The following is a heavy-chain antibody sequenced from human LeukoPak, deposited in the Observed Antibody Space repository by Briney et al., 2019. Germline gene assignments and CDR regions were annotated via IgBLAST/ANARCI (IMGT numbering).Heavy chain of an antibody. CDR3: AKGSASPRPYYFDY. CDR1: GLTFNSYS. CDR2: IAGSGADT. Sequence: GGSLRLSCAASGLTFNSYSMSWVRQAPGKGLDWVSAIAGSGADTYYADSVKGRFTISRDNSKNTLYLQMNSLRAEDTAVYYCAKGSASPRPYYFDYWGQGILVTVSS. V-gene: IGHV3-23*01. D-gene: IGHD2-15*01. J-gene: IGHJ4*02.